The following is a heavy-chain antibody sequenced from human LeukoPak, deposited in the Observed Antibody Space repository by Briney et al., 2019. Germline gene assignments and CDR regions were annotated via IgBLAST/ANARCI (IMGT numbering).Heavy chain of an antibody. CDR3: ARAAYCSSTSCYGDFDY. J-gene: IGHJ4*02. D-gene: IGHD2-2*01. Sequence: GGSLRLSCAASGFTFSSYAMSWVRQAPGKGLEWVSTISGSGAYTYYADSVKGRFTISRDNSKNALYLQMNSLRAEDTAVYYCARAAYCSSTSCYGDFDYWGQGTLVTVSS. CDR2: ISGSGAYT. CDR1: GFTFSSYA. V-gene: IGHV3-23*01.